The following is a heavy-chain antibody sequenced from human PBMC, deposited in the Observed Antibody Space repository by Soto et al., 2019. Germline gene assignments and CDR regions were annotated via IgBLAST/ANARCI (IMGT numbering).Heavy chain of an antibody. V-gene: IGHV3-33*01. Sequence: QVQLVESGGGVVQPGRSLRLSCAASGFTFSNYGMHWVRQAPGKGLEWVAVIWYDGSNKYYADSVKGRFTISRDSSKNTLYLQMNSPRAEDTAVYYCAMTPNSSPYYFDSCGQGTLVTVSS. CDR2: IWYDGSNK. CDR1: GFTFSNYG. D-gene: IGHD1-7*01. J-gene: IGHJ4*02. CDR3: AMTPNSSPYYFDS.